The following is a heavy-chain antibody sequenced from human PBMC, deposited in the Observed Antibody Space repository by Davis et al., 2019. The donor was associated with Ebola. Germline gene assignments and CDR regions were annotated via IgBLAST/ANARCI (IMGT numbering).Heavy chain of an antibody. CDR1: GYTFTYRY. V-gene: IGHV1-3*01. CDR2: INAGNGNT. Sequence: AASVKVSCKASGYTFTYRYLHWMRQAPGQRLEWMGWINAGNGNTKYSQKFQGRVTITRDTSASTAYMELSSLRSKDTAVYYCARSFFAPWASGSHSWGMDVWGQGTTVTVSS. J-gene: IGHJ6*02. CDR3: ARSFFAPWASGSHSWGMDV. D-gene: IGHD3-22*01.